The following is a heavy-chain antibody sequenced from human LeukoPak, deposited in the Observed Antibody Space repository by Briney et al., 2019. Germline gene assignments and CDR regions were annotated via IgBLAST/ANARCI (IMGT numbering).Heavy chain of an antibody. CDR2: INPNSGAT. J-gene: IGHJ4*02. Sequence: ASVKVSCKASGYTFTDYYMHWVRQAPGQGLEWMGWINPNSGATNYAQKFQGRVTMTSDTSISTAYMEVGRLRPDDTAVYYCASPGRYCDTTNCYSQHVPYFWGQGTLVIVSS. D-gene: IGHD2-2*01. CDR1: GYTFTDYY. V-gene: IGHV1-2*02. CDR3: ASPGRYCDTTNCYSQHVPYF.